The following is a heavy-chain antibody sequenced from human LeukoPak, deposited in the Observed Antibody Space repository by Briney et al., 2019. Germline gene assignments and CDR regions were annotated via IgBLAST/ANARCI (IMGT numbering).Heavy chain of an antibody. V-gene: IGHV3-23*01. CDR2: IGHTSGA. Sequence: GESLRLSCAASGFTFSSYAMCWVRQAPGKGPEWVATIGHTSGAWYADSVMGRFTISRDNSKSMLYLHMNSLSGEDTALYYCADFGSGSYIFNYWGQGSLVPVYS. CDR1: GFTFSSYA. D-gene: IGHD3-10*01. CDR3: ADFGSGSYIFNY. J-gene: IGHJ4*02.